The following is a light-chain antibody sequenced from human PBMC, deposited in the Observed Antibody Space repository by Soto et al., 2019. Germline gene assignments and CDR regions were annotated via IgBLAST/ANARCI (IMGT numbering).Light chain of an antibody. CDR3: QQRSNWPQWT. CDR2: DAS. V-gene: IGKV3-11*01. Sequence: EIVLTQSPATLSLSPGERATLSCRASQSVSSYLTWYQQKPGQAPRLLIYDASNRATGIPARFSGSGSGTDFTLTISSLEAEDFAVYYCQQRSNWPQWTFGQGTKAEIK. CDR1: QSVSSY. J-gene: IGKJ1*01.